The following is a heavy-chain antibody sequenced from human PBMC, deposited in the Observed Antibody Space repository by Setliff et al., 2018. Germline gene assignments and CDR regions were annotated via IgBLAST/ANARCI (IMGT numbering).Heavy chain of an antibody. D-gene: IGHD3-22*01. CDR3: ARDRDYYDSSGYSYNWFDP. V-gene: IGHV4-38-2*02. J-gene: IGHJ5*02. Sequence: SETLSLTCTVSGYSISSGYYWGWIRQPPGKGLEWIGSIYHSGSTYYNPALKSRVTISVDTSKNQFSLKLSSVTAADTAVYYCARDRDYYDSSGYSYNWFDPWGQGTLVTVSS. CDR1: GYSISSGYY. CDR2: IYHSGST.